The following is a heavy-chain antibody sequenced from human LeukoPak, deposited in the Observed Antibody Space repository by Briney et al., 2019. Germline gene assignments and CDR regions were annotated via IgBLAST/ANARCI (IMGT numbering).Heavy chain of an antibody. CDR3: AREYSSSSYYYYYYMDV. J-gene: IGHJ6*03. Sequence: ASVKVSCKASGYTFTSYDINWVRQATGQGLEWMGWTNPNSGNTGYAQKFQGRVTMTRNTSISTAYMELSSLGSEDTAVYYCAREYSSSSYYYYYYMDVWGKGTTVTVSS. V-gene: IGHV1-8*01. CDR1: GYTFTSYD. D-gene: IGHD6-6*01. CDR2: TNPNSGNT.